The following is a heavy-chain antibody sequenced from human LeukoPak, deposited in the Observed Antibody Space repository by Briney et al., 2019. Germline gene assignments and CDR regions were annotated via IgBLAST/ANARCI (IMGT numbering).Heavy chain of an antibody. CDR2: FDTDGSKT. CDR3: ARSRGGFYHY. D-gene: IGHD2/OR15-2a*01. CDR1: GFTFSNGW. V-gene: IGHV3-74*01. J-gene: IGHJ4*02. Sequence: GGSLRLSCAASGFTFSNGWVHWVRQAPGKGLVWVSRFDTDGSKTTYADSVKGRFTISRDNAKNTLYLQMNSLRVEDTAVYYCARSRGGFYHYWGQGTLVTVSS.